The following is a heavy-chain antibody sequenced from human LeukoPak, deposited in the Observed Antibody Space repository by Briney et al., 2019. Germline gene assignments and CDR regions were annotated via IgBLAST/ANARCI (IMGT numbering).Heavy chain of an antibody. J-gene: IGHJ4*02. CDR1: GFSISNGYY. CDR3: ARLPYSSNWYYFDY. Sequence: SETLSLTCAVSGFSISNGYYWGWIRQPPGKGLEWIGSIYHSGSTYYSPSLTSRVTISIDTSKNQFSLQLSSVTAADTAVYYCARLPYSSNWYYFDYWGQGALVTVSS. V-gene: IGHV4-38-2*01. CDR2: IYHSGST. D-gene: IGHD6-13*01.